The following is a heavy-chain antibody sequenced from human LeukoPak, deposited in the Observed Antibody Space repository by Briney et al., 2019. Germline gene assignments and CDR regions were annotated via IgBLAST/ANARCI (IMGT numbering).Heavy chain of an antibody. CDR2: VIPIFGTA. V-gene: IGHV1-69*05. Sequence: AASVKVPCTASGGTFSSYTISWVRQAHGQGLEWMGGVIPIFGTANYAQKFQGRVTITTDDSTKTAYMELISLITEATAVYYYARDRRSSSAYYYYLGVWGKGTTVTVSS. J-gene: IGHJ6*03. CDR1: GGTFSSYT. D-gene: IGHD1-26*01. CDR3: ARDRRSSSAYYYYLGV.